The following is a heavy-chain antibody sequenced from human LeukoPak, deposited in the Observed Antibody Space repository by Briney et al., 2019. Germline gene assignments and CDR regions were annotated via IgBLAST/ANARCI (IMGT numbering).Heavy chain of an antibody. J-gene: IGHJ4*02. CDR2: IYYSGST. Sequence: WVRQPPGKGLEWIGSIYYSGSTYYNPSLKSRVTISVDTSKNQFSLKLSSVTAADTAVYYCARLRKEDYYDSSGYWSVWGQGTLVTVSS. V-gene: IGHV4-39*01. D-gene: IGHD3-22*01. CDR3: ARLRKEDYYDSSGYWSV.